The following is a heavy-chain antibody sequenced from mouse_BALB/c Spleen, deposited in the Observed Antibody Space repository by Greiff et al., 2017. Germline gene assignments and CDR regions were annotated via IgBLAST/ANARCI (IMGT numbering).Heavy chain of an antibody. Sequence: EVKVVESGGGLVKPGGSLKLSCAASGFAFSSYDMSWVRQTPEKRLEWVAYISSGGGSTYYPDTVKGRFTISRDNAKNTLYLQMSSLKSEDTAMYYCARYDYLYAMDYWGQGTSVTVSS. V-gene: IGHV5-12-1*01. CDR2: ISSGGGST. CDR3: ARYDYLYAMDY. CDR1: GFAFSSYD. J-gene: IGHJ4*01. D-gene: IGHD2-4*01.